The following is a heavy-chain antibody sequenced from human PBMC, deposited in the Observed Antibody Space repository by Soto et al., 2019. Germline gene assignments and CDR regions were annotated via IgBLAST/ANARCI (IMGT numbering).Heavy chain of an antibody. V-gene: IGHV4-31*03. CDR3: AGDPAP. Sequence: QVQLQESGPGLVKPSETLSLTCTVSGGSITRGGYYWSWIRQHPGKGLEWIGYIYNSGSTYYNPSLKRRVPITVDTCKNQFCLKLTSVTASDTAVYYCAGDPAPWGQGTLVTVSS. CDR2: IYNSGST. CDR1: GGSITRGGYY. J-gene: IGHJ5*02.